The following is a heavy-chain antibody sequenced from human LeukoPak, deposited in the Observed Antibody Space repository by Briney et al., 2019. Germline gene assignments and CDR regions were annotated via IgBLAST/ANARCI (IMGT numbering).Heavy chain of an antibody. V-gene: IGHV1-18*01. CDR2: ISAYNVNT. CDR1: GYTFTSYG. D-gene: IGHD2-15*01. Sequence: ASVKVSCKASGYTFTSYGISWVRQAPGQGLEWMGWISAYNVNTNYAQNLQGRVTMTTDTSTSTAYMELRSLRSDDTAVYYCARGPYCSGGSCCNSYFDYWGQGTLVTVSS. J-gene: IGHJ4*02. CDR3: ARGPYCSGGSCCNSYFDY.